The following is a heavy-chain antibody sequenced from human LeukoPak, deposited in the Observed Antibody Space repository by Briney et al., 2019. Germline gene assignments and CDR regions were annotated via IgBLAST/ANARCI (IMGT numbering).Heavy chain of an antibody. V-gene: IGHV3-30*04. Sequence: GGSLRLSCAASGFSFSTYAMHWVRHAPAKGLEWLATISYDGKTRYHADSVSARTTVSRDNSNTTLYLQMHRLRGEDTAVYVCARRSVAAFDYWGDGTLVTVS. J-gene: IGHJ4*01. CDR1: GFSFSTYA. CDR2: ISYDGKTR. CDR3: ARRSVAAFDY. D-gene: IGHD5-12*01.